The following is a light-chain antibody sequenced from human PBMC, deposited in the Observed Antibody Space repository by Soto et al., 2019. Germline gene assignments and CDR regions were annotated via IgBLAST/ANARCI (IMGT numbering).Light chain of an antibody. CDR2: DAS. J-gene: IGKJ4*01. Sequence: AIQLTQSPSSLSASVGDRVTITCRASQGISSALAWYQQKPGKAPNLLIYDASSLESGVPSRFSGSGSGADFTLTISSLQPEDFATYYWQQFDSYPLTFGGGTKMEIK. V-gene: IGKV1-13*02. CDR3: QQFDSYPLT. CDR1: QGISSA.